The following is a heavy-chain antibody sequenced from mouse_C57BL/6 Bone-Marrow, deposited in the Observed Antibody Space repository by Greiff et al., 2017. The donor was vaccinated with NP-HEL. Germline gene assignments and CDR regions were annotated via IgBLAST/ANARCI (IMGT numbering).Heavy chain of an antibody. V-gene: IGHV2-9-1*01. CDR2: IWTGGGT. CDR3: ARNGYYYGSSSYFDY. D-gene: IGHD1-1*01. J-gene: IGHJ2*01. Sequence: VQGVESGPGLVAPSQSLSITCTVSGFSLTSYAISWVRQPPGKGLEWLGVIWTGGGTNDNSALKSRLSISKDNSKSQVFLKMNSLQTDDTARYYCARNGYYYGSSSYFDYWGQGTTLTVSS. CDR1: GFSLTSYA.